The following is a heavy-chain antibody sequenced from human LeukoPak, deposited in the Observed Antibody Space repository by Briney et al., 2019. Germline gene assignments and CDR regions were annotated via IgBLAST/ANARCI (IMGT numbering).Heavy chain of an antibody. CDR1: GGSITSNY. CDR2: IYYDGSI. D-gene: IGHD6-19*01. J-gene: IGHJ4*02. V-gene: IGHV4-59*08. CDR3: ARYGTGWYAFDY. Sequence: PSETLSLTCTVSGGSITSNYWSWIRQPPGKGLEWIGYIYYDGSINYNPSLKSRVTISVDTSKSQLSLNLPSVTAADTAVYYCARYGTGWYAFDYWGQGTLVTVSS.